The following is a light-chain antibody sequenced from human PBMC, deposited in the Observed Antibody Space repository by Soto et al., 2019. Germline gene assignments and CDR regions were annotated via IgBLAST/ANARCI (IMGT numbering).Light chain of an antibody. Sequence: EIVLTQSPGTLSLSPGERATLSCRASQSVSSSYLAWYQQKPGQAPRLLIYGASSRATGIPDRFSGSGSGTDFTLTISRLEPEDLAVYYCQQYASSPPITYGQGTRLEIK. CDR1: QSVSSSY. CDR2: GAS. V-gene: IGKV3-20*01. CDR3: QQYASSPPIT. J-gene: IGKJ5*01.